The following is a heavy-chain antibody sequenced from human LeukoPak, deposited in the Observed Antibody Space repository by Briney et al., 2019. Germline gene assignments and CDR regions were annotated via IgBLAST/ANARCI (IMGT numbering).Heavy chain of an antibody. V-gene: IGHV1-3*01. CDR2: INAGNGNT. CDR3: ARGGVVVPAAIDLDYYYYCGMDV. D-gene: IGHD2-2*01. CDR1: GYTFTSYA. J-gene: IGHJ6*02. Sequence: ASVKVSCKASGYTFTSYAMHWVRQAPGQRLEWMGWINAGNGNTKYSQKFQGRVTITRDTSASTAYMELSSLRSEDTAVYYCARGGVVVPAAIDLDYYYYCGMDVWGQGTTVTVSS.